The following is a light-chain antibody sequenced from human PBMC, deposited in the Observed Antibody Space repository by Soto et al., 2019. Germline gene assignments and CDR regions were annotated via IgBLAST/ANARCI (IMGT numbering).Light chain of an antibody. J-gene: IGKJ5*01. CDR2: RTS. Sequence: EIVLTQSPATLSLSPGERATLSCRASQSVSTYLAWYQQKPGQAPRLLMFRTSSRATGIPARFSGSGSGTEFTLTLSSLQSEDFAVYYCQHYNNWPPITFGQGTRLEIK. V-gene: IGKV3-15*01. CDR3: QHYNNWPPIT. CDR1: QSVSTY.